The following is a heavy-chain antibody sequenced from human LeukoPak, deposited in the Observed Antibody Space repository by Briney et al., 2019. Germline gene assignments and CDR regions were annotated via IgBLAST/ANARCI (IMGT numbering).Heavy chain of an antibody. J-gene: IGHJ1*01. Sequence: GASVKVSCKASGYTFTTYYVHWARQAPGQGLEWMGIINPSGGSTTYAQKFRGRLTMTRDMSTSTVYMELSSLRSDDTAVYYCARAVRPLIKYYYDSSGYLGYFQHWGQGTLVTVPS. CDR1: GYTFTTYY. V-gene: IGHV1-46*01. D-gene: IGHD3-22*01. CDR3: ARAVRPLIKYYYDSSGYLGYFQH. CDR2: INPSGGST.